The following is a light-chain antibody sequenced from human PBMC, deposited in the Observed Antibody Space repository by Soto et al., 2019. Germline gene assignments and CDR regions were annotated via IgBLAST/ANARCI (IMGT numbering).Light chain of an antibody. Sequence: EIGLTQSPGTLSLSPGEGATLSCRASQSVGNSYVAWYQKKPGQAPRLLIYGASSRATGIPDRFSGSGSGTDFTLTISRLEPEDFAVYYCQQYGTSPLTFGGGTKVEIK. CDR2: GAS. J-gene: IGKJ4*01. CDR1: QSVGNSY. V-gene: IGKV3-20*01. CDR3: QQYGTSPLT.